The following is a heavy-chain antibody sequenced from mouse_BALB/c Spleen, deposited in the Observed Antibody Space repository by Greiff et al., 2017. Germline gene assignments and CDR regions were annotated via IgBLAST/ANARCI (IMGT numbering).Heavy chain of an antibody. D-gene: IGHD1-1*01. J-gene: IGHJ2*01. CDR1: GFDFSRYW. CDR3: ARPGYYGSSSWVDY. V-gene: IGHV4-1*02. Sequence: VQLKESGGGLVQPGGSLKLSCAASGFDFSRYWMSWVRQAPGKGLEWIGEINPDSSTINYTPSLKDKFIISRDNAKNTLYLQMSKVRSEDTALYYCARPGYYGSSSWVDYWGQGTTLTVSS. CDR2: INPDSSTI.